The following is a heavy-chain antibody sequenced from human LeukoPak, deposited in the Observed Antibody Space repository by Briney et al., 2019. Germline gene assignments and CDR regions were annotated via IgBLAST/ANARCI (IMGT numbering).Heavy chain of an antibody. CDR1: GGSISSSSYY. Sequence: RPSDTLSLTCTFSGGSISSSSYYWGWIRQSPGKGLEWIGSMSYSRITYYNPSLKSRVTISGDTAKNHFSMKLSSVTAADTAVYYCASHPRSNYYDSGSESDYWGQGTLVTVSS. D-gene: IGHD3-10*01. J-gene: IGHJ4*02. V-gene: IGHV4-39*02. CDR2: MSYSRIT. CDR3: ASHPRSNYYDSGSESDY.